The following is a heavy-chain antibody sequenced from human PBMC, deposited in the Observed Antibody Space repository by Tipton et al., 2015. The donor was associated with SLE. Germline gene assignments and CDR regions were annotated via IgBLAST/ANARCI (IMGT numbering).Heavy chain of an antibody. J-gene: IGHJ3*02. Sequence: TLSLTCTVSGGSVSRNYYYWAWIRQSPGKGLEWIGSIYYSGGTYYNPSLKSRVTISVDTSKNQFSLELSSVTAADTAVYYCAGTNYDVLTGYHRVDTFDIWGQGTMVTVSS. CDR1: GGSVSRNYYY. D-gene: IGHD3-9*01. V-gene: IGHV4-39*07. CDR3: AGTNYDVLTGYHRVDTFDI. CDR2: IYYSGGT.